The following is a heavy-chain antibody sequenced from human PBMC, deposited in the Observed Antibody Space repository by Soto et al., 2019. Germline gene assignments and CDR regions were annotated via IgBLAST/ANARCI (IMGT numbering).Heavy chain of an antibody. D-gene: IGHD4-4*01. CDR1: GGSIKNSGYY. CDR2: ISYSGST. CDR3: GRDAVTTRDFYYYGMDV. J-gene: IGHJ6*02. Sequence: QVQLQESGPGLVKPSQTLSLTCTVSGGSIKNSGYYWSWIRQHPEKGLEWIGYISYSGSTDYAPSLKSRVTMSVDTSKNPFFLNLTSVTAADTAVYYCGRDAVTTRDFYYYGMDVWGRGTTVTVSS. V-gene: IGHV4-31*03.